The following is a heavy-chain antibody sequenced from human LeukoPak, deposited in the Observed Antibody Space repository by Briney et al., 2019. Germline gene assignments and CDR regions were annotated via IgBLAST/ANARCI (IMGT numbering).Heavy chain of an antibody. CDR1: GFTFSSYS. Sequence: GGSLRLSCAASGFTFSSYSMNWVRQDPGKGLEWVSAISISSSYIYYADSVKGRFTISRDNAKNSLYLQMNSLRAEDTAVYYCARSLIVGATRGAFDIWGQGTMVTVSS. V-gene: IGHV3-21*01. J-gene: IGHJ3*02. CDR3: ARSLIVGATRGAFDI. CDR2: ISISSSYI. D-gene: IGHD1-26*01.